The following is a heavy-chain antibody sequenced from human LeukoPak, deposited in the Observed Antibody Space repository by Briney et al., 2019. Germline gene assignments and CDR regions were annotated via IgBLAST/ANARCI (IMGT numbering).Heavy chain of an antibody. CDR1: GGSIGSTTYY. CDR3: ARFRYSSGWFDY. D-gene: IGHD6-19*01. Sequence: RTSETLSLTCTVSGGSIGSTTYYWGWIRQPPGKELECIGSIYYSGSTYYNPSLKSRVTISLDTSKNQFSLNLSSVTATDTAVYYCARFRYSSGWFDYWGQGMLVTVSS. V-gene: IGHV4-39*01. J-gene: IGHJ4*02. CDR2: IYYSGST.